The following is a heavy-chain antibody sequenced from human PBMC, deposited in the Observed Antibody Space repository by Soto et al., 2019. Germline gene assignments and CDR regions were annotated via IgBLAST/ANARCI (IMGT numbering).Heavy chain of an antibody. J-gene: IGHJ4*02. Sequence: EVQLLESGGGLVQPGGSLRLSCVTSRLTFSSYALNWVRQAPGKGLEWVSSISGSGDTTYYADSVKGRFTISRDNSKNTLYLRMNSLRVEDTALYYCAKADYSYSWAPGDYWGQGTLVTVSS. CDR3: AKADYSYSWAPGDY. CDR1: RLTFSSYA. CDR2: ISGSGDTT. V-gene: IGHV3-23*01. D-gene: IGHD6-13*01.